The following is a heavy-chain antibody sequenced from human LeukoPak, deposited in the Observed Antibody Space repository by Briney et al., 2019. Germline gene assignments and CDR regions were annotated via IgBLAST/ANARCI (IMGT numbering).Heavy chain of an antibody. CDR3: ARALRDHYDSKLDAFDI. Sequence: SETLSLTCTVSGGSISSYYWSWIRQPAGKGLEWIGRIYTSGSTNYNPSLKSRVTMSVDTSKNQFSLTLSSVTAADTAVYYCARALRDHYDSKLDAFDIWGQGTMVTVSS. V-gene: IGHV4-4*07. CDR2: IYTSGST. CDR1: GGSISSYY. D-gene: IGHD3-22*01. J-gene: IGHJ3*02.